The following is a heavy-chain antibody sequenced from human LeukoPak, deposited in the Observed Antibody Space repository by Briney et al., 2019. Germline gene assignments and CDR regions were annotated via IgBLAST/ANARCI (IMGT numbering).Heavy chain of an antibody. D-gene: IGHD3-10*01. CDR2: ISDDGSP. CDR3: ARLSDDGGLFDF. V-gene: IGHV4-38-2*01. CDR1: GFTVNTYA. Sequence: GSLRLSCAASGFTVNTYAMSWVRQPPGKGLTWLGGISDDGSPFYNPSLQSRLTISIDTSKNQFSLRLTSVTAADTALYYCARLSDDGGLFDFWGQGTLVTVSS. J-gene: IGHJ4*02.